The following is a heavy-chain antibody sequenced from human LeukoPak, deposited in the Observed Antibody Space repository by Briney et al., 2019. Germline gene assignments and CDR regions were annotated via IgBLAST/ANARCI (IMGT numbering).Heavy chain of an antibody. D-gene: IGHD2-2*01. CDR1: GGSISSSSYY. Sequence: SETLSLTCTVSGGSISSSSYYWGWIRQPPGKGLEWIGSIYYSGSTYYNPSLKSRVTISVDTSKNQLSLKLSSVTAADTAVYYCARGIVVVPAALNWFDPWGQGTLVTVSS. V-gene: IGHV4-39*07. J-gene: IGHJ5*02. CDR2: IYYSGST. CDR3: ARGIVVVPAALNWFDP.